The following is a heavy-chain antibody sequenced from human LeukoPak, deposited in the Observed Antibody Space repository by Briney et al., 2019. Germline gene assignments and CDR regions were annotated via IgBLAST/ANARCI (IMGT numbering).Heavy chain of an antibody. J-gene: IGHJ4*02. CDR1: GFSFSSYG. V-gene: IGHV3-30*18. D-gene: IGHD3-16*01. CDR2: VSYDGSSA. Sequence: PGGSLRLSCEASGFSFSSYGMHWVRQAPGKGLEWLAIVSYDGSSAYYADSVKGRFTISRDNSKNTVFLQMNSLRPEDTAVFYCAKERMGIWGGFDCWGQGTLVTVSS. CDR3: AKERMGIWGGFDC.